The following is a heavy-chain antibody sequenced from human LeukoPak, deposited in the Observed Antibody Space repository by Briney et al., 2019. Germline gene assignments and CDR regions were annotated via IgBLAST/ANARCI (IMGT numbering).Heavy chain of an antibody. J-gene: IGHJ5*02. Sequence: TSQTLSLTCTVSGGSISSGSYYWSWIRQPAGKGLEWIGRIYTSGSTNYNPSLKSRVTISVDTSKNQFSLKLSSATAADTAVYYCAREITITMIVVWFDPWGQGTLVTVSS. D-gene: IGHD3-22*01. CDR2: IYTSGST. V-gene: IGHV4-61*02. CDR1: GGSISSGSYY. CDR3: AREITITMIVVWFDP.